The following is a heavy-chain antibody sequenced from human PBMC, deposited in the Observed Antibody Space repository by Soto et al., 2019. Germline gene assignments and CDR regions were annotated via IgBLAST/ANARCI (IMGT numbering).Heavy chain of an antibody. D-gene: IGHD2-2*01. CDR2: ISAYNGNT. J-gene: IGHJ4*02. V-gene: IGHV1-18*01. CDR3: ARDHNVVGYCSSTSCPNDY. Sequence: ASVKVSCKASGYTFTSYGISWVRQAPGQGLEWMGWISAYNGNTNYAQKLQGRVTMTTDTSTSTAYMELRSLRSDDTAVYYCARDHNVVGYCSSTSCPNDYWGQGTLVTVSS. CDR1: GYTFTSYG.